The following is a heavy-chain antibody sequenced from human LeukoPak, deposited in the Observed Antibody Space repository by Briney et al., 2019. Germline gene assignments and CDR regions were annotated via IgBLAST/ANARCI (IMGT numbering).Heavy chain of an antibody. V-gene: IGHV6-1*01. Sequence: SQTLSLTCAVSGDSVSNKNAAWDWIRQSPSRGLEWLGRTYYRSEWHTDYAFSVKGRITINADTSKNQFSLQLGYVTPEDTAVYYCASGWALSWGQGTLVTVSS. CDR3: ASGWALS. J-gene: IGHJ5*02. D-gene: IGHD1-26*01. CDR1: GDSVSNKNAA. CDR2: TYYRSEWHT.